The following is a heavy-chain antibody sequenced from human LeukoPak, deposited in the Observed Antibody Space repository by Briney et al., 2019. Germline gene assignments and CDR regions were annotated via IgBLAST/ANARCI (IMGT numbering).Heavy chain of an antibody. CDR1: GGSISSYY. CDR2: IYCSGST. Sequence: SETLSLTCTVSGGSISSYYWSWIRQPPGKGLEWIGHIYCSGSTNYNPSLKSRVTISVDTSKNQFSLKLSSVTAADTAVYYCARGDRFDFWSGYSYYYYGMDVWGQGTTVTVSS. D-gene: IGHD3-3*01. CDR3: ARGDRFDFWSGYSYYYYGMDV. V-gene: IGHV4-59*01. J-gene: IGHJ6*02.